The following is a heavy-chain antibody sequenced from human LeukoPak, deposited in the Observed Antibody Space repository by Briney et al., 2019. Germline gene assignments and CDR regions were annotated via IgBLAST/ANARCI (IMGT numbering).Heavy chain of an antibody. CDR1: GGSISSSNYY. CDR2: NYYSGPT. D-gene: IGHD5-12*01. V-gene: IGHV4-39*01. J-gene: IGHJ6*03. CDR3: ARHDGYSAYDYHYYMDV. Sequence: PSETLSLTCTVSGGSISSSNYYWGWLRQPPGKGLEWIGSNYYSGPTSDHPSPKDRVTIYVDTSKNQLSLKLSSVAGADTAVYYCARHDGYSAYDYHYYMDVWGKGTTVSVSS.